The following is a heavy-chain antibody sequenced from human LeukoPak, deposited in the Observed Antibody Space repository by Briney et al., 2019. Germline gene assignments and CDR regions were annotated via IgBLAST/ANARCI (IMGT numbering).Heavy chain of an antibody. CDR3: ARHSYNYYGLDV. Sequence: SETLSLTCSVSGGSINNYYWNWIRQPPGKGLEWIGYIYYSGSTRYNPSLQSRVTMSVDTSNNHLSLRLTSVTAADTALYYCARHSYNYYGLDVWGQGTTITVSS. CDR2: IYYSGST. V-gene: IGHV4-59*08. J-gene: IGHJ6*02. CDR1: GGSINNYY.